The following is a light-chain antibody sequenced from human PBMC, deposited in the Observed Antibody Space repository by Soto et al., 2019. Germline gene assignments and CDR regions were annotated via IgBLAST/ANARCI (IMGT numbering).Light chain of an antibody. CDR2: DVS. CDR1: QSISSW. CDR3: QHYNSYSEA. Sequence: DIQMTQSPSTLSASVGDRVTITCGASQSISSWLAWYQQKPGKAPKLLIYDVSKLETGVPSRFSGSGSGTAFTFAISGLQPDDVATYYCQHYNSYSEAFGQGTKVDI. V-gene: IGKV1-5*01. J-gene: IGKJ1*01.